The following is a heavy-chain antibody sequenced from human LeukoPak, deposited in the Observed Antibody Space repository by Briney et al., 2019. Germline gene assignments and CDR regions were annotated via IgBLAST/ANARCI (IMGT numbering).Heavy chain of an antibody. CDR3: ARVGQVDAFDI. J-gene: IGHJ3*02. V-gene: IGHV4-39*07. CDR1: GGSISSSRYY. Sequence: PSETLSLTCSVSGGSISSSRYYWGWIRQPPWKGLEWIGSIYYSGRTYYNPSLKSRVTISVDTSKNQLSLRLSSVTAADTAVYYCARVGQVDAFDICGQGTMVTVSS. D-gene: IGHD3-10*01. CDR2: IYYSGRT.